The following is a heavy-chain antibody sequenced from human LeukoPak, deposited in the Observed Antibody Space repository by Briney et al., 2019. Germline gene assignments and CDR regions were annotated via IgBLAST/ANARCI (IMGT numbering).Heavy chain of an antibody. J-gene: IGHJ6*03. Sequence: SEILSLTCTVSGGSISSSSYYWGWIRQPPGKGLEWIGSIYYSGSTYYNPSLKSRVTISVDTSKNQFSLKLSSVTAADTAVYYCARQSPMVRGVISDYYYYMDVWGKGTTVTVSS. CDR1: GGSISSSSYY. CDR2: IYYSGST. V-gene: IGHV4-39*07. CDR3: ARQSPMVRGVISDYYYYMDV. D-gene: IGHD3-10*01.